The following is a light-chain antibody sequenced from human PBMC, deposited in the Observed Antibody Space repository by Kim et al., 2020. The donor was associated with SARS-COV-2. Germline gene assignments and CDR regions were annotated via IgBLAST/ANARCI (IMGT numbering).Light chain of an antibody. CDR1: RIGIKP. CDR3: QVWDRSSHHWV. CDR2: YDS. V-gene: IGLV3-21*04. J-gene: IGLJ3*02. Sequence: SYELTQPPSVSVAPGETARISCGGNRIGIKPVHWYQQKPGQAPVVVIYYDSDRPSGIPERFSGSNSGNTATLTISRVEAGDGADYYCQVWDRSSHHWVFG.